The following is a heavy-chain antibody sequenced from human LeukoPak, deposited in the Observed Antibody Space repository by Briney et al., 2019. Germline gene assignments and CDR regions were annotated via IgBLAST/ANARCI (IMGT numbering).Heavy chain of an antibody. CDR3: ATDAVLRYSLGLGYYYGMDV. V-gene: IGHV1-24*01. D-gene: IGHD3-9*01. J-gene: IGHJ6*04. Sequence: ASVKVSCQVSGYTLTELSMHWVRQAPGKGLEWMGGFDPEDGETIYAQKFQGRVTMTEDTSTDTAYMELSSLRSEDTAVYYCATDAVLRYSLGLGYYYGMDVWGKGTTVTVSS. CDR2: FDPEDGET. CDR1: GYTLTELS.